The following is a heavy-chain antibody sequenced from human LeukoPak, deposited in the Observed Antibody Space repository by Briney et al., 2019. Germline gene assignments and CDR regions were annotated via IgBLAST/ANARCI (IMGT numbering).Heavy chain of an antibody. V-gene: IGHV3-7*01. CDR1: GFIFSSYA. D-gene: IGHD4-17*01. Sequence: GGSLRLSCAASGFIFSSYAMHWVRQAPGKGLEWVANIKQDGSEKYYVDSVKGRFTISRDNAKNSLYLQMNSLRAEDTAVYYCATRPTARPNYWGQGTLVTVSS. CDR3: ATRPTARPNY. CDR2: IKQDGSEK. J-gene: IGHJ4*02.